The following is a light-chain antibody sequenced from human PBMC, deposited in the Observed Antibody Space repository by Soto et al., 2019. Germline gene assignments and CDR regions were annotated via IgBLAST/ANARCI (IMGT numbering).Light chain of an antibody. J-gene: IGKJ4*01. Sequence: DIQMTQSPSSLSASVGDRVTITCRASQGISNILAWYQQKPGKVPKLLIYAASTLPSGVPSRFSGTGSGTDFTLPISRLQPEDVATYYCQKYHSAPLTFGGGTKLEIK. CDR1: QGISNI. V-gene: IGKV1-27*01. CDR3: QKYHSAPLT. CDR2: AAS.